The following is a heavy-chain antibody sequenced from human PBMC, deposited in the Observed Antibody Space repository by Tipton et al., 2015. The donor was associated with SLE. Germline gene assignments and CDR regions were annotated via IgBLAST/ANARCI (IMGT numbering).Heavy chain of an antibody. CDR1: GDTFSIYA. CDR3: AREERATVGAGPYDC. CDR2: IIPIFATA. V-gene: IGHV1-69*01. D-gene: IGHD1-26*01. Sequence: QSGPEVKKPGSSVRVSCKASGDTFSIYAISWVRQAPGQGLEWMGGIIPIFATANYAQRFQGRVTITADESTNTAYMELSSLRSEDTAVYYCAREERATVGAGPYDCWGQGTLVSVSS. J-gene: IGHJ4*02.